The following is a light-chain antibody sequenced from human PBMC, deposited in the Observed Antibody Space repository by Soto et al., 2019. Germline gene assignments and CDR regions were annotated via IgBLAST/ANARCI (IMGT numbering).Light chain of an antibody. V-gene: IGLV2-14*01. CDR2: DVT. J-gene: IGLJ1*01. CDR3: SSYTSSSTLYV. Sequence: QSALTQPASVSGSPGQSITISCTGTSSDVGDNNYVSWYQQHPGKAPKLMIYDVTHRPSGISNRFSASKSSNTASLTISGLQAEDVADYYCSSYTSSSTLYVFGTGTKLTVL. CDR1: SSDVGDNNY.